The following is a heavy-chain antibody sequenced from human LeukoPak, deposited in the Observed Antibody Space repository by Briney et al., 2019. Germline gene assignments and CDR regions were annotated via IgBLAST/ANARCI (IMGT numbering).Heavy chain of an antibody. D-gene: IGHD3-22*01. CDR1: GFTFSDYY. J-gene: IGHJ4*02. Sequence: GGSLRLSCAASGFTFSDYYMSWVRQAPGEGLDWVSYISSSAGTLSSTDSVKGRFTFSRDNAKNSRYLQMNNLRAEDTAVYYCARDVGYYDSSGYYYVVDYWGQGTLVTVSS. CDR2: ISSSAGTL. CDR3: ARDVGYYDSSGYYYVVDY. V-gene: IGHV3-11*01.